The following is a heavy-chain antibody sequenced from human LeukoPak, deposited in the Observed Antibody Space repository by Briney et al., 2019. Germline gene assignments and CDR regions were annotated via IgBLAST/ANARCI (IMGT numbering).Heavy chain of an antibody. CDR3: ARDRNWFDP. V-gene: IGHV4-39*02. J-gene: IGHJ5*02. Sequence: SETLSLTCTVSGGSISSSSYYWGWIRQPPGKRLEWIGSIYYSGSTYYNPSLKSRVTISVDTSKNQFSLKLSSVTAADTAVYYCARDRNWFDPWGQGTLVTVSS. CDR1: GGSISSSSYY. CDR2: IYYSGST.